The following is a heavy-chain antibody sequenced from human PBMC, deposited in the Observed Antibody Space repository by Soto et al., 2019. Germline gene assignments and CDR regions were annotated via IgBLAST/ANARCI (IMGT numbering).Heavy chain of an antibody. CDR2: IDPGDSNT. J-gene: IGHJ6*02. D-gene: IGHD3-10*01. Sequence: PVESMKISWKGAGYSFTNYWINRLRQMRVKCLEWMVRIDPGDSNTNYSPSFQGHVTISADKSISTAYLQWSSLRASDTAIYYCAKRKDASGSAYFFNGMGVWGQGTTVTVSS. CDR3: AKRKDASGSAYFFNGMGV. CDR1: GYSFTNYW. V-gene: IGHV5-10-1*01.